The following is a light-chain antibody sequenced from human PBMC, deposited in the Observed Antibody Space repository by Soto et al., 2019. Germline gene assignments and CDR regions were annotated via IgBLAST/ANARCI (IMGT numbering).Light chain of an antibody. J-gene: IGKJ2*01. CDR2: DTT. V-gene: IGKV1-33*01. CDR1: QDITGY. Sequence: DIQMTQSPSSLAASVGDRVTITCQASQDITGYLNWYQQKPGKAPKLLIHDTTALEEGVPSRFSRSGSGTDFTITINGLQPEYVATYCCQQYVSLPYTVGQGTKMEIK. CDR3: QQYVSLPYT.